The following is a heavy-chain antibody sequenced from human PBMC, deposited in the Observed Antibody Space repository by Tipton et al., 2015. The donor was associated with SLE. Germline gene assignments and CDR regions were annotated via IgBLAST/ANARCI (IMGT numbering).Heavy chain of an antibody. CDR2: VRSDGSHI. D-gene: IGHD3-10*01. CDR1: GFTFSSNG. J-gene: IGHJ5*02. CDR3: AKDFWLPFGSGGDL. Sequence: SLRLSCAASGFTFSSNGMHWVRRAPGKGLEWVAFVRSDGSHIYYADSVKGRFTISRDNSKNTLYLQMNSLRAEDTAVYYCAKDFWLPFGSGGDLWGQGTLVTVSS. V-gene: IGHV3-30*02.